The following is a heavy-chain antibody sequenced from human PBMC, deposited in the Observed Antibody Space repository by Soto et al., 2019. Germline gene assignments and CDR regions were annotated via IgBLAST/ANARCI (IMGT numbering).Heavy chain of an antibody. V-gene: IGHV4-31*03. CDR1: GGSISSGGYY. J-gene: IGHJ4*02. CDR2: IYYSGST. CDR3: ARRYGGNFDY. Sequence: SETLSLTCTVSGGSISSGGYYWSWIRQHPGKGLEWIGYIYYSGSTYYNPSLKSRVTISVDTSKNQFSLKLSSVTAADTAVYYCARRYGGNFDYWGQGTLVTSPQ. D-gene: IGHD2-15*01.